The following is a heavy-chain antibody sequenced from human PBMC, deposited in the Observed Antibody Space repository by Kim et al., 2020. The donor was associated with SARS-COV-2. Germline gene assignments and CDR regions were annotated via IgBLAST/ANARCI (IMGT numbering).Heavy chain of an antibody. V-gene: IGHV3-21*01. D-gene: IGHD6-19*01. Sequence: SSSYIHYADTVKGRFTISRDNATNSLSLQMNSLRAEDTAVYYCASSGWYYWGQGTLVTVSS. CDR2: SSSYI. J-gene: IGHJ4*02. CDR3: ASSGWYY.